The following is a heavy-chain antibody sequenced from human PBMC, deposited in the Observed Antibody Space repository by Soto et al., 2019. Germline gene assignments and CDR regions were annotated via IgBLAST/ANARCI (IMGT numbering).Heavy chain of an antibody. Sequence: XGTLSLTCTVSSGSISVTNVFWGWVRQPPGKGLEWIGNIDYSGTAYFSPSLATRVTFHVDTSKNQFSLTLYSVTAADTAVYYCARITGRHLDYWGQGILVTVPS. V-gene: IGHV4-39*01. D-gene: IGHD1-20*01. CDR3: ARITGRHLDY. J-gene: IGHJ4*02. CDR2: IDYSGTA. CDR1: SGSISVTNVF.